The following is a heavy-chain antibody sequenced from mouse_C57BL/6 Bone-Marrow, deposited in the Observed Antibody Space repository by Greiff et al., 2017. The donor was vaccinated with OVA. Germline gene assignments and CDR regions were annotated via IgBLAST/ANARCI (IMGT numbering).Heavy chain of an antibody. CDR2: IHPSDSDT. CDR3: AISLYGSSLWYFDV. V-gene: IGHV1-74*01. J-gene: IGHJ1*03. Sequence: QVQLQQPGAELVKPGASVKVSCKASGYTFTSYWMHWVKQRPGQGLEWIGRIHPSDSDTNYNQKFKGKATLTVDKSSSTAYMQLSSLTSEDSAVYYCAISLYGSSLWYFDVWGTGTTVTVSS. CDR1: GYTFTSYW. D-gene: IGHD1-1*01.